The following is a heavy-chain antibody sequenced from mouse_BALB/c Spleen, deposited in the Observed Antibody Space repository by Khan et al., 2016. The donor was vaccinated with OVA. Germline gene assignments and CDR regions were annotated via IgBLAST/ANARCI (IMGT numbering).Heavy chain of an antibody. J-gene: IGHJ4*01. D-gene: IGHD1-1*01. CDR2: ISPGSGSA. Sequence: DLVKPGASVKLSCKASGYTFTSYWINWIKQRPGQGLEWVGQISPGSGSAYYNEVFKGKATLTIDTSSTTAYIQLSSLSSEESAVYFCARSNYYGRSLYAMDYWGQGTSVTVSS. V-gene: IGHV1S41*01. CDR1: GYTFTSYW. CDR3: ARSNYYGRSLYAMDY.